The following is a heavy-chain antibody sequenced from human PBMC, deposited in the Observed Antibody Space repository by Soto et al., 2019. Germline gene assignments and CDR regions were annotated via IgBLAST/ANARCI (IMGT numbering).Heavy chain of an antibody. CDR3: ARGGRVFNWNDDYYYGMDV. CDR2: INPNSGGT. Sequence: ASVKVSCKASGYTFTGYYMHWVRQAPGQGLEWMGWINPNSGGTNYAQKFQGWVTMTRDTSISTAYMELSRLRSDDTAVYYCARGGRVFNWNDDYYYGMDVWGQGTTVTVSS. V-gene: IGHV1-2*04. D-gene: IGHD1-20*01. J-gene: IGHJ6*02. CDR1: GYTFTGYY.